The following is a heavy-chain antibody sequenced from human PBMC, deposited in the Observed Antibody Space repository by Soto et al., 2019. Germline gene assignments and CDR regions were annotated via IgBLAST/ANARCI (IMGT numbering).Heavy chain of an antibody. CDR1: GGSISRGGYY. CDR3: ARESRNYDSSGYPY. D-gene: IGHD3-22*01. CDR2: IYYSGST. V-gene: IGHV4-31*03. J-gene: IGHJ4*02. Sequence: QVQLQESGPGPVKPSQTLSLTCTVSGGSISRGGYYWSWIRQHPGTGMEGIGYIYYSGSTYYNPSPKIRVTVVGDTSNDQFALKLCSVTAADTDVYYCARESRNYDSSGYPYWVEGTMVSVSS.